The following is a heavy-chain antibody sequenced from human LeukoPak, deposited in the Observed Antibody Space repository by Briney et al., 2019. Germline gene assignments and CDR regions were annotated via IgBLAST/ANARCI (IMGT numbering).Heavy chain of an antibody. CDR1: GFTFSSYW. J-gene: IGHJ6*03. CDR2: IKQDGSEK. Sequence: GGSLRLSCAASGFTFSSYWMSWVRQAPGKGLEWVANIKQDGSEKYYVDSVKGRFTISRDNAKNSLYLQMNSLRAEDTAVYYCARDISMVRGVIKYYYYYYMDVWGKGTTVTISS. CDR3: ARDISMVRGVIKYYYYYYMDV. D-gene: IGHD3-10*01. V-gene: IGHV3-7*01.